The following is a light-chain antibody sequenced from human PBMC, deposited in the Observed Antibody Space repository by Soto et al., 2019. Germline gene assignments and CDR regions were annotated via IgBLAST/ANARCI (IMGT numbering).Light chain of an antibody. CDR1: QRVRSH. CDR2: GAS. CDR3: QQYNDWPLT. V-gene: IGKV3-15*01. J-gene: IGKJ4*01. Sequence: EVVMTQSPATLSVSPGERATLSCRASQRVRSHLAWYQQKPGQAPSLLNFGASTRATGLPARFSGSESGTEFTLTIRSLQSEHVALYFCQQYNDWPLTFGGGTKVEMK.